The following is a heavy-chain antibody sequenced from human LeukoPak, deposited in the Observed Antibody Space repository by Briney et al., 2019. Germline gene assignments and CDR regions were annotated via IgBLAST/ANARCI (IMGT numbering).Heavy chain of an antibody. D-gene: IGHD3-22*01. CDR1: GFSLNTTGMR. CDR3: ARIAPSYYYDSSAPLDY. Sequence: ESGPALVKPTQTLTLTCTSSGFSLNTTGMRMGWIRQPPGKALEWLARIDWDDDKFYSTSLKPRLTISKDSSRNQVVLTMTNMDPVDTATYYCARIAPSYYYDSSAPLDYWGQGTLVTVSS. V-gene: IGHV2-70*04. J-gene: IGHJ4*02. CDR2: IDWDDDK.